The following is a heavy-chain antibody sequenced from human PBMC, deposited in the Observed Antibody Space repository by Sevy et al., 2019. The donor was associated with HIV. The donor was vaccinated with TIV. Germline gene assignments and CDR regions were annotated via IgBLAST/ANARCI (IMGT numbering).Heavy chain of an antibody. Sequence: GGSLRLSCVASGFTFSNFGIHWVRQAPGKGLEWVAFIRYDGSSKYYADSVKGRFTISRDKSKNTLYLQMNSLRSEDTAVYYCAKDLTERYSTSSGDFDYWGQGSLVTVSS. CDR1: GFTFSNFG. J-gene: IGHJ4*02. V-gene: IGHV3-30*02. D-gene: IGHD6-6*01. CDR2: IRYDGSSK. CDR3: AKDLTERYSTSSGDFDY.